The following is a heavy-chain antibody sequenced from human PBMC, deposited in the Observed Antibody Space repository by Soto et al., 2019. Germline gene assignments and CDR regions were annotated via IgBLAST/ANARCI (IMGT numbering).Heavy chain of an antibody. CDR3: AKDLRYNYPTDAFDI. J-gene: IGHJ3*02. D-gene: IGHD1-20*01. CDR2: ISYDGSAE. V-gene: IGHV3-30*18. Sequence: GGSLRLSCAASRFSFSTYGMHWVRQAPGKGLEWVAGISYDGSAEYYADSVKGRFTISRDNSKNTLYLQMDSLRTEDTAVYVCAKDLRYNYPTDAFDIWGQWTMVTVSS. CDR1: RFSFSTYG.